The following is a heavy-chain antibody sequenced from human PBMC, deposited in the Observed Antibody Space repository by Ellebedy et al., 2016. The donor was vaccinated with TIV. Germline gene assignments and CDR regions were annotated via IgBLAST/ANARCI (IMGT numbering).Heavy chain of an antibody. V-gene: IGHV3-7*03. CDR1: GFTFSFYW. Sequence: GESLKISCAGSGFTFSFYWMSWVRQAPGKGPEWVANINKDGIEKFYVDSVKGRFTISRDNAKNSLYLQMNSLRAEDTAVYYCASPPGVVALWGQGTLVTVSS. CDR3: ASPPGVVAL. J-gene: IGHJ4*02. CDR2: INKDGIEK. D-gene: IGHD3-10*01.